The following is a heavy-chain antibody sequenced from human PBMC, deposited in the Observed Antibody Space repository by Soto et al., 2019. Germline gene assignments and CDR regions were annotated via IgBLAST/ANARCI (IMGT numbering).Heavy chain of an antibody. CDR2: INHSGST. V-gene: IGHV4-34*01. J-gene: IGHJ4*02. Sequence: SETLSLTCAVYGGSFSGYYWSWIRQPPGKGLEWIGEINHSGSTNYNPSLKSRVTISVDTSKNQFSLKLSSVTAADTAVYYCARGPVGATYFDYWGQGTLVTVSS. D-gene: IGHD1-26*01. CDR1: GGSFSGYY. CDR3: ARGPVGATYFDY.